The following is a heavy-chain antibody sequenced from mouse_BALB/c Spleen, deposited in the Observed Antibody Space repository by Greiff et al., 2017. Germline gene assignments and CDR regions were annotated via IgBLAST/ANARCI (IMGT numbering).Heavy chain of an antibody. V-gene: IGHV14-3*02. Sequence: VQLQQSGAELVKPGASVKLSCTASGFKIKDTYMHWVKQRPEQGLEWIGRIDPANGNTKYDPKFQGKATITADTSSNTAYLQLSSLTSEDTAVYYCAPSTARATWFAYWGQGTLVTVSA. CDR3: APSTARATWFAY. J-gene: IGHJ3*01. CDR2: IDPANGNT. D-gene: IGHD3-1*01. CDR1: GFKIKDTY.